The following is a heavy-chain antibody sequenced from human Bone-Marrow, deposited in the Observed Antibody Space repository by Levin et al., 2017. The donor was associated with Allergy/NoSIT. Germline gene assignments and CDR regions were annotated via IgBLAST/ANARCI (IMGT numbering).Heavy chain of an antibody. D-gene: IGHD4-17*01. Sequence: SQTLSLTCAVYGGSISSDPYFWSWIRHHPRKGLEWIGYIYYSGSSYYNPSLKSRLTISVDTSKNHFSLKLSSVTAADTAVYYCARGSSDYGDYGCYFDFWGRGTLVTVSS. J-gene: IGHJ4*02. CDR3: ARGSSDYGDYGCYFDF. V-gene: IGHV4-31*11. CDR1: GGSISSDPYF. CDR2: IYYSGSS.